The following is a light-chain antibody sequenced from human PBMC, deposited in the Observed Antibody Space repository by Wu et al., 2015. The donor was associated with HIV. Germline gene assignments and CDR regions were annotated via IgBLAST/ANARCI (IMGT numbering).Light chain of an antibody. CDR3: QESSSIPPA. CDR2: SVS. V-gene: IGKV1-39*01. CDR1: QSISRY. Sequence: DIQMTQSPSSLSASVGDRVTITCRASQSISRYLNWYQQKPGKAPKLLIYSVSILQSGVPSRFSGSGSAPNFTLTISSLQPEDFATYFCQESSSIPPAFGQGTRVENK. J-gene: IGKJ5*01.